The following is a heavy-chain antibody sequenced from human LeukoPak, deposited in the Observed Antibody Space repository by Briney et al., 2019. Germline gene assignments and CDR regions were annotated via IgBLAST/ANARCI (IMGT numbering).Heavy chain of an antibody. J-gene: IGHJ4*02. V-gene: IGHV3-23*01. D-gene: IGHD6-19*01. CDR2: ISGSGGST. CDR1: GFTFSSYA. CDR3: AKSGGWSKAYYFDY. Sequence: GGSLRPSCAASGFTFSSYAMSWVRQAPGKGLEWVSAISGSGGSTYYADSVKGRFTISRDNSKNTLYLQMNSLRAEDTAVYYCAKSGGWSKAYYFDYWGQGTLVTVSS.